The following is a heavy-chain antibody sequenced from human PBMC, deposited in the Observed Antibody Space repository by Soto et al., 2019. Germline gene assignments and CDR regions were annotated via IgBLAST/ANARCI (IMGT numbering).Heavy chain of an antibody. J-gene: IGHJ3*02. Sequence: QVQLVESGGGVVQPGRPLRLSCAASGFRFSNYGMHWVRQAPGKGLEWVAVTWHDGSKKYYVDSVKGRFTISRDNSKNTLYLQMNSLRAEDTAVYYCATDGSGYDAFDIWGQGIMVTVSS. CDR1: GFRFSNYG. D-gene: IGHD3-22*01. CDR2: TWHDGSKK. V-gene: IGHV3-33*03. CDR3: ATDGSGYDAFDI.